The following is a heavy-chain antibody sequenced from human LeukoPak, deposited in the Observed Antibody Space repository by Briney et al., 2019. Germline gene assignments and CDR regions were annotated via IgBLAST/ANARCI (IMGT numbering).Heavy chain of an antibody. J-gene: IGHJ4*02. Sequence: SETLSLTCTVSGGSISSYYWSWIRQPPGKGLEWIGYIYYSGSTNYNPSLKSRVTISVDTSKNQFSLKLSSVTAADTAVYYCARAIGADDYGVRDWGQGTLVTVSS. V-gene: IGHV4-59*01. CDR1: GGSISSYY. D-gene: IGHD4-17*01. CDR2: IYYSGST. CDR3: ARAIGADDYGVRD.